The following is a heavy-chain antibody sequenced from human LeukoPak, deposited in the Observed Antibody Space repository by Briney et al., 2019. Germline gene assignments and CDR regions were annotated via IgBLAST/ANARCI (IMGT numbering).Heavy chain of an antibody. D-gene: IGHD3-10*01. J-gene: IGHJ4*02. V-gene: IGHV3-30*18. Sequence: GGSLRLSCAASGFTFSSYGMHWVRQAPGKGLEWVAVISSDARNKYYGDSVKGRFTISRDNSKNTLYLQMNSLRAEDTAVYYCAKPPMGLGFDYWGQGTLVTVSS. CDR3: AKPPMGLGFDY. CDR1: GFTFSSYG. CDR2: ISSDARNK.